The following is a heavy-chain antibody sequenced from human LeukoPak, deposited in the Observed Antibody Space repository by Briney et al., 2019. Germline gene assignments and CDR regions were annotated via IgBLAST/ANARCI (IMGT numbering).Heavy chain of an antibody. J-gene: IGHJ4*02. CDR1: GGTFSSYA. Sequence: GASVKVSCKASGGTFSSYAISWVRQAPGQGLEWMGWISAYNGNTNYAQKLQGRVTMTTDTSTSTAYMELRSLRSDDTAVYYCCYCSGGSCSQFDYWGQGTLVTVSS. V-gene: IGHV1-18*01. CDR3: CYCSGGSCSQFDY. D-gene: IGHD2-15*01. CDR2: ISAYNGNT.